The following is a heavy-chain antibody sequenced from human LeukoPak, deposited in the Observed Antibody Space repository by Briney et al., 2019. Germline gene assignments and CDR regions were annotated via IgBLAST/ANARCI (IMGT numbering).Heavy chain of an antibody. CDR2: ISSSSSYI. CDR1: GFTFSSYT. CDR3: ARDPTPRYCSGGSCYTHYGMDV. J-gene: IGHJ6*02. V-gene: IGHV3-21*01. D-gene: IGHD2-15*01. Sequence: PGGSLRLSCAASGFTFSSYTMNWVRQAPGKGLEWVSSISSSSSYIYYANSVKGRLTISRDNAKNSLCLQMNSLRAEDTAVYYCARDPTPRYCSGGSCYTHYGMDVWGQGTTVTVSS.